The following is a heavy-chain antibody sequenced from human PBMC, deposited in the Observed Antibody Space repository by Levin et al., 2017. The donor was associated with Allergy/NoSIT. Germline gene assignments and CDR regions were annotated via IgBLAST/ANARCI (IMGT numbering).Heavy chain of an antibody. D-gene: IGHD6-19*01. CDR3: AKGTAPATGGWSYWYFDL. Sequence: PGGSLRLSCAASGFTFSSYGMHWVRQAPGKGLEWVAIISNGGDNKYYADSVKGRFTISRDNSDNTLYLQMNSLRTEDTAVYYCAKGTAPATGGWSYWYFDLWGRGTLVTVSS. V-gene: IGHV3-30*18. CDR2: ISNGGDNK. J-gene: IGHJ2*01. CDR1: GFTFSSYG.